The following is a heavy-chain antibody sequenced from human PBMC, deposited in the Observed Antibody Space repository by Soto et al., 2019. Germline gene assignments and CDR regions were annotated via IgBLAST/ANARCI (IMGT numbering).Heavy chain of an antibody. CDR2: FRTGGDDGTT. Sequence: PGGSLRLSCAASGFTFSSYSMSWVRQAPGKGLEWVSGFRTGGDDGTTYYADSVKGRFTISRDNSKNTLFLQMNSLRAEDTAIYYCAKGRAPFLGRGMDVWGQGTTVTVSS. CDR1: GFTFSSYS. V-gene: IGHV3-23*01. CDR3: AKGRAPFLGRGMDV. J-gene: IGHJ6*02.